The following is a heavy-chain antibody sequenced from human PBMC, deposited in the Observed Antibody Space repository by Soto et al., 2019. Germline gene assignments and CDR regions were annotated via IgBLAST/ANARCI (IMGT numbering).Heavy chain of an antibody. CDR2: IYYSGST. CDR3: ERGDSSGYYNHYDL. V-gene: IGHV4-59*01. CDR1: RGSISTYY. Sequence: SETLSLTCTVSRGSISTYYWSWIRQSPGKALEWIGYIYYSGSTKYNPSLKSRVTLSIDTSKNQFSLKLSSVTAADTGVYYCERGDSSGYYNHYDLWGQGTLVTVSS. D-gene: IGHD3-22*01. J-gene: IGHJ5*02.